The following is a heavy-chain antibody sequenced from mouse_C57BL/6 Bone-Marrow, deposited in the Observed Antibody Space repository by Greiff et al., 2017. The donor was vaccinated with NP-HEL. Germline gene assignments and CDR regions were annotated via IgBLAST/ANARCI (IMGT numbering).Heavy chain of an antibody. CDR1: GYTFTGYW. D-gene: IGHD1-1*01. V-gene: IGHV1-9*01. CDR2: ILPGSGST. J-gene: IGHJ3*01. CDR3: ARCLIYYYGSSLAY. Sequence: QVQLKQPGAELMKPGASVKLSCKATGYTFTGYWIEWVKQRPGHGLEWIGEILPGSGSTNYNEKFKGKATFTADTSSNTAYMQLSSLTTEDSAIYCCARCLIYYYGSSLAYWGQGTLVTVSA.